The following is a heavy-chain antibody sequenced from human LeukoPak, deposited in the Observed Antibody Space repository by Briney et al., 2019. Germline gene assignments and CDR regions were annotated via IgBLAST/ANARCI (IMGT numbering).Heavy chain of an antibody. D-gene: IGHD3-3*01. V-gene: IGHV3-30*03. CDR3: ARDILEWFYRGDAFDI. CDR2: ISYDGSNK. CDR1: GFTFSTYG. Sequence: GGSLRLSCAASGFTFSTYGMHWVRQAPGKGLEWVAVISYDGSNKYYADSVKGRFTISRDNSKNTLYLQMNSLRAEDTAVYYCARDILEWFYRGDAFDIWGQGTMVTVSS. J-gene: IGHJ3*02.